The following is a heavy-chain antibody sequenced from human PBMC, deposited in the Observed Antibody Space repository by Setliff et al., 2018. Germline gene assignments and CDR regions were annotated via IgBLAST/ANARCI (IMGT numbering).Heavy chain of an antibody. Sequence: GGTLRLSCAASGCTFSTFRMHWVRQALGKGREWVAVIWGDGVNKFHADSVKGRFTISRDNATDSLYLQMDSLRAEDTAVYYCARLQGRGRYYESGGYYPDFWGQGTLVTVSS. CDR2: IWGDGVNK. V-gene: IGHV3-33*08. D-gene: IGHD3-22*01. CDR3: ARLQGRGRYYESGGYYPDF. J-gene: IGHJ4*02. CDR1: GCTFSTFR.